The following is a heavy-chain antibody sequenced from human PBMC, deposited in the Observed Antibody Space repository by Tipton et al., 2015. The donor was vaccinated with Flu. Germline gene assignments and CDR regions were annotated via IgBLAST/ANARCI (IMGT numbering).Heavy chain of an antibody. CDR3: ARLAYSYDIRGYYFDS. CDR1: GGSISSGGYF. Sequence: GLVKPSQTLLLTCTVSGGSISSGGYFWSWIRQHPGKGQEWIGYIYYSGSTSYNPSLKSRLTISVDTSKNQFSLKLSSVTAADTAVYYCARLAYSYDIRGYYFDSWGQGTLVTVSS. J-gene: IGHJ4*02. D-gene: IGHD5-18*01. V-gene: IGHV4-31*03. CDR2: IYYSGST.